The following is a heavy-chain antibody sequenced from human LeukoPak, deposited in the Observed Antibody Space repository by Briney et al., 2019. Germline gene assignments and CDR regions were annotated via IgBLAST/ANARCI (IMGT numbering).Heavy chain of an antibody. Sequence: SGGCLRLSWAAARFTVSASYMSWVRKAPGKGLEWVSVIYSRGSTYYADSVKGRFTISRDNSKNTVYLQTTSLRPEDTAVYYCASHNSSWGKDYYYHAMDVWGQGTTVTVAS. D-gene: IGHD6-13*01. CDR3: ASHNSSWGKDYYYHAMDV. V-gene: IGHV3-66*04. CDR1: RFTVSASY. CDR2: IYSRGST. J-gene: IGHJ6*02.